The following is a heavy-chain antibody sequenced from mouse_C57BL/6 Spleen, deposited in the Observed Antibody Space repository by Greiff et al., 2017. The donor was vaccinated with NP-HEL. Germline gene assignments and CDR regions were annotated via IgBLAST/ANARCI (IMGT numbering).Heavy chain of an antibody. CDR1: GFTFSSYA. J-gene: IGHJ2*01. CDR3: ARVCITTNFDY. V-gene: IGHV5-4*03. CDR2: ISDGGSYT. Sequence: EVKVVESGGGLVKPGGSLKLSCAASGFTFSSYAMSWVRQTPEKRLEWVATISDGGSYTYYPDNVKGRFTISRDNAKNNLYLQMSHLKSEDTAMYYCARVCITTNFDYWGKGTTLTVSS. D-gene: IGHD1-1*01.